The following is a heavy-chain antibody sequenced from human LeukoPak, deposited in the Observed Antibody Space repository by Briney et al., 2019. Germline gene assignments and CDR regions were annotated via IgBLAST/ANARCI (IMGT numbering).Heavy chain of an antibody. CDR2: INHSGST. CDR3: AREYYDYVWGSYRRFDY. Sequence: SETLSLTCAVYGGAFSGYYWSWIRQPPGKGLEWIGEINHSGSTNYNPSLKSRVTISVDTSKNQFSLKLSSVTAADTAVYYCAREYYDYVWGSYRRFDYWGQGTLVTVSS. J-gene: IGHJ4*02. CDR1: GGAFSGYY. V-gene: IGHV4-34*01. D-gene: IGHD3-16*02.